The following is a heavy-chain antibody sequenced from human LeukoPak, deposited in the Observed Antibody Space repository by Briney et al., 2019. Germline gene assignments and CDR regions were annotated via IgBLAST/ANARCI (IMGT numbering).Heavy chain of an antibody. Sequence: GGSLRLSCAASGFTSSSYSINWVRQAPGKGLEWVSYISSTSSAIYYADSVKGRFTISRDNAKNSLYLQMNSLRAEDTAVYYCARVIGSYGDSAYWGQGTLVTVSS. D-gene: IGHD3-16*01. CDR3: ARVIGSYGDSAY. V-gene: IGHV3-48*04. CDR2: ISSTSSAI. CDR1: GFTSSSYS. J-gene: IGHJ4*02.